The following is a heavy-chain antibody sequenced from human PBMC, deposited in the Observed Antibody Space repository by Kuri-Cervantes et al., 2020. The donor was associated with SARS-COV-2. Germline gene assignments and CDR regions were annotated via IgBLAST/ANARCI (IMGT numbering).Heavy chain of an antibody. V-gene: IGHV1-69*04. J-gene: IGHJ4*02. D-gene: IGHD6-13*01. CDR1: GGTFSSYA. CDR2: IIPILGTA. Sequence: SVKVSCKASGGTFSSYAISWVRQAPGQGLEWMGRIIPILGTANYAQKFQGIVTITADKSTSTAYMELSSLRSEDTAVYYCARDFIAAAGIDYWGQGTLVTVSS. CDR3: ARDFIAAAGIDY.